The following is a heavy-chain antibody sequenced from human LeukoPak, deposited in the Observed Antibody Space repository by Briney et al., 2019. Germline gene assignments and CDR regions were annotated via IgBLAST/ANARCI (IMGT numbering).Heavy chain of an antibody. J-gene: IGHJ4*02. CDR1: GFTLRNYA. D-gene: IGHD3-10*01. V-gene: IGHV3-30-3*01. CDR3: ARDRFNDY. Sequence: GGSLRLSCAASGFTLRNYAMHWVRQAPGKGLEWVAVISYDGSNKYYADSVKGRFTISRDNSKNTLYLQMNSLRAEDTAVYYCARDRFNDYWGQGTLVTVSS. CDR2: ISYDGSNK.